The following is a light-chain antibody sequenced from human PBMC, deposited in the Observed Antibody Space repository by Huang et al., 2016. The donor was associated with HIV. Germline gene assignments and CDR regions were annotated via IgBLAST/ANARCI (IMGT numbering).Light chain of an antibody. V-gene: IGKV3-15*01. CDR3: QQYNNWPPS. Sequence: EIVMTQSPATLSVSPGERVTLSCRASQTVSSNLAWYQQNPGQAPWLLIYGASTRATGVPARFSGSGSGTEFTLTINSLQSEDFAVYYCQQYNNWPPSFGGGTKVEIK. CDR2: GAS. J-gene: IGKJ4*01. CDR1: QTVSSN.